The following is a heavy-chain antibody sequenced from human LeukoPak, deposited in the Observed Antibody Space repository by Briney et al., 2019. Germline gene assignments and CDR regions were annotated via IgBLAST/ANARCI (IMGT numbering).Heavy chain of an antibody. CDR3: ARRTYDFWSGYDNNWFDP. Sequence: GASVKVSCKASGYTFTSYDINWVRQATGQGLEWMGWMNPNSGNTGYAQKFQGRVTMTRNTSISTAYMELSSLRSEDTAVYYCARRTYDFWSGYDNNWFDPWGQGTLVTVSS. V-gene: IGHV1-8*01. J-gene: IGHJ5*02. CDR2: MNPNSGNT. CDR1: GYTFTSYD. D-gene: IGHD3-3*01.